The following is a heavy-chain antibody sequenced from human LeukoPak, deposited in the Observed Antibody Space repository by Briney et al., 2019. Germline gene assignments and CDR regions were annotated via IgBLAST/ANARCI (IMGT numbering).Heavy chain of an antibody. Sequence: SVKVSCKASGGTFSSYAISWVRQAPGQGLEWMGRIIPILGMANYAQKFQGRVTITADKSTSTAYMELSSLRSEDTAVYYCARSDYYDSSGPFDYWGQGTLVTVSS. CDR1: GGTFSSYA. CDR3: ARSDYYDSSGPFDY. V-gene: IGHV1-69*04. D-gene: IGHD3-22*01. CDR2: IIPILGMA. J-gene: IGHJ4*02.